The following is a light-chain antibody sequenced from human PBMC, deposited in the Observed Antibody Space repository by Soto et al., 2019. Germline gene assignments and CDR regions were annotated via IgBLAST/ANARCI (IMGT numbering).Light chain of an antibody. CDR3: KQRSYLFT. J-gene: IGKJ4*01. CDR2: DAS. CDR1: QSLGHF. Sequence: DIMLTQSPATLSLSPVESATLSFRASQSLGHFLVWYQQKPGQAPRLLISDASKRATGIPARFSGSGSGTDFTLRINNLQPEDSAVYYCKQRSYLFTCGGGNKGDIK. V-gene: IGKV3-11*01.